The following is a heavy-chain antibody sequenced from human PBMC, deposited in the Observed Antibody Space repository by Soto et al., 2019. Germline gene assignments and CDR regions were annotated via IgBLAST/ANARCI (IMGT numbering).Heavy chain of an antibody. CDR1: GFTFSSYS. J-gene: IGHJ4*02. Sequence: EVQLVESGGGLVKPGGSLRLSCAASGFTFSSYSMNWVRQARGKGLEWVSSISSSSSYIYYADSVKGRFTISRDNAKNSLYLQMNSLRAEDTAVYYCARAGSSSSAGWFLRYWGQGTLVTVSS. CDR3: ARAGSSSSAGWFLRY. D-gene: IGHD6-13*01. CDR2: ISSSSSYI. V-gene: IGHV3-21*01.